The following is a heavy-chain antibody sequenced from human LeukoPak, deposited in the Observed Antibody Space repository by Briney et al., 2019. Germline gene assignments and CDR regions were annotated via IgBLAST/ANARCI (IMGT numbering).Heavy chain of an antibody. CDR1: GFTLGDYA. Sequence: GGSLRLSCTASGFTLGDYAMSWVRQAPGKGLEGVGFIRNKAYGGTTEYAASVKGRFTISRDDSKSIAYLQMNSLKTEDTAVYYCTRDRTRYDFWSGYYKDWGQGTLVTVSS. J-gene: IGHJ4*02. CDR3: TRDRTRYDFWSGYYKD. V-gene: IGHV3-49*04. CDR2: IRNKAYGGTT. D-gene: IGHD3-3*01.